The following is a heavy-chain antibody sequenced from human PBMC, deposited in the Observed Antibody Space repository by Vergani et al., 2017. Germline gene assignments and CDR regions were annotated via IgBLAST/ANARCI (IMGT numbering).Heavy chain of an antibody. J-gene: IGHJ6*02. Sequence: QVQLVQSGAEVKKPGSSVKVSCKASGGTFSSYAISWVRQAPGQGLEWMGGIIPIFGTANYAQKFQGRVTMTRDTSTSTVYMELSSLRSEDTAVYYCARECSGGSCYSNYYYGMDVWGQGTTVTVSS. CDR1: GGTFSSYA. CDR3: ARECSGGSCYSNYYYGMDV. D-gene: IGHD2-15*01. CDR2: IIPIFGTA. V-gene: IGHV1-69*06.